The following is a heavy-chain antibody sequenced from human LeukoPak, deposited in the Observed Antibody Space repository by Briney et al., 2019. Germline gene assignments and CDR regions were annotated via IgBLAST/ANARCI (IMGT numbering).Heavy chain of an antibody. D-gene: IGHD3-22*01. CDR3: ARVGLYDSSGYYYFQH. Sequence: SQTLSLTCTVSGGSISSGGYYWSWIRQHPGKGLEWIGYIYYSGSTYYNPSLKSRVTISVDTSKNQFSLKLSSVTAADTAVYYCARVGLYDSSGYYYFQHWGQGTLVTVSS. J-gene: IGHJ1*01. CDR1: GGSISSGGYY. CDR2: IYYSGST. V-gene: IGHV4-31*03.